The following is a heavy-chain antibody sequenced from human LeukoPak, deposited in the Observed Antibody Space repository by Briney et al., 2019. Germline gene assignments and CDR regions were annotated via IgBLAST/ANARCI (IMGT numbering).Heavy chain of an antibody. Sequence: GGSLRLSCAASGFTFSGYWMHWVRQAPGKGLVWVSHINSDGSSISYADSVKGRFTISRDNAKNTLYLQMNSLRAEDTAVYYCARAGGSDSSGYYQGAFDMWGQGTMVTVSS. D-gene: IGHD3-22*01. V-gene: IGHV3-74*01. CDR3: ARAGGSDSSGYYQGAFDM. CDR2: INSDGSSI. J-gene: IGHJ3*02. CDR1: GFTFSGYW.